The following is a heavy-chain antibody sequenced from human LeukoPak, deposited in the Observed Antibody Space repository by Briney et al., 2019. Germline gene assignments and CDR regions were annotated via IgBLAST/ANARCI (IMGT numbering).Heavy chain of an antibody. CDR1: GYTFTGYY. CDR3: ARADILTGYYTEREYFDY. CDR2: INPNSGGT. J-gene: IGHJ4*02. D-gene: IGHD3-9*01. Sequence: ASVKVSCKASGYTFTGYYMHWVRQAPGQGLEWMGWINPNSGGTNYAQKFQGWVTMTRDTSISTAYMELSRLRSDDTAVYYCARADILTGYYTEREYFDYWGQGTLVTVSS. V-gene: IGHV1-2*04.